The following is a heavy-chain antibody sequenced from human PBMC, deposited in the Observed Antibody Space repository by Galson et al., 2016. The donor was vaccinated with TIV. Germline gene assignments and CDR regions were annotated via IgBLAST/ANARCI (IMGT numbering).Heavy chain of an antibody. J-gene: IGHJ3*01. CDR3: VRDRGGRAVDAKCDAFDF. V-gene: IGHV3-74*03. CDR2: INSDGDRT. CDR1: GFIFSPWW. D-gene: IGHD2-15*01. Sequence: SLRLSCAASGFIFSPWWMHWVRQAPGKGPEWVSRINSDGDRTTYTDSVKGRLTMSRDNARDTVYRQMNSLGAEDTAMYYCVRDRGGRAVDAKCDAFDFWGRGIMVTVSS.